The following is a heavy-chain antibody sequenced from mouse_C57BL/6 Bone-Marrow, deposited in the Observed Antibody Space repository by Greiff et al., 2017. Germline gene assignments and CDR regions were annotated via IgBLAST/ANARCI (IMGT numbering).Heavy chain of an antibody. Sequence: VQLQQSGAELVRPGASVKLSCTASGFNIKDDYMHWVKQRPDQGLEWIGWIDPENGDTEYASKFQGKATITADTSSNTAYLQLSSLTSEATAVYYCTTSADYGSSHWYFDVWGTGTTVTVSS. J-gene: IGHJ1*03. V-gene: IGHV14-4*01. D-gene: IGHD1-1*01. CDR1: GFNIKDDY. CDR2: IDPENGDT. CDR3: TTSADYGSSHWYFDV.